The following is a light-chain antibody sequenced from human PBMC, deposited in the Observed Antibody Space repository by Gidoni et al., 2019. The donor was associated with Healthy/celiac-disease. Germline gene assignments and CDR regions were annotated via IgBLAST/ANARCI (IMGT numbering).Light chain of an antibody. V-gene: IGKV3-20*01. CDR1: QSVSSSY. J-gene: IGKJ1*01. Sequence: EIVLTQSPGTLSLSPGERATRSCRASQSVSSSYLAWYQQKPGQAPRLLIYGASSRATGLPDRFSGSGSGTDFTLTISRLEPEDFAVYYCQQYWTFGQGTKVEIK. CDR2: GAS. CDR3: QQYWT.